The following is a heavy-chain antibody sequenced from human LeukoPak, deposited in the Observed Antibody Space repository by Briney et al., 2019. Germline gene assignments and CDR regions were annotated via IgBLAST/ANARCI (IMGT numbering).Heavy chain of an antibody. D-gene: IGHD3-16*02. CDR2: IYTSGST. CDR3: ARHVSHYYDYVWGSYHGAFDI. V-gene: IGHV4-61*02. J-gene: IGHJ3*02. Sequence: SETLSLTCTVSGGSTSSGSYYWSWLRQPAGKGLEWIGRIYTSGSTNYNPSLKSRVTISVDTSKNQFSPKLSSVTAADTAVYYCARHVSHYYDYVWGSYHGAFDIWGQGTMVTVSS. CDR1: GGSTSSGSYY.